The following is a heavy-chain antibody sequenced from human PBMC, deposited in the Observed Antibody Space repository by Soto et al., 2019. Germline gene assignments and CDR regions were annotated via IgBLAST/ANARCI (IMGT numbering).Heavy chain of an antibody. Sequence: QVQLVQSGAEAKKPGSSVKVSCKASGGTFSSSAISWLRQAPRQGLEWMGVIVPMFGTTDQARKFQDRVTFTADESTSTAYMELSSLRSEDTATYYCAKIGERSWFDSWGQGTLVTVSS. CDR3: AKIGERSWFDS. V-gene: IGHV1-69*01. CDR1: GGTFSSSA. J-gene: IGHJ5*01. CDR2: IVPMFGTT.